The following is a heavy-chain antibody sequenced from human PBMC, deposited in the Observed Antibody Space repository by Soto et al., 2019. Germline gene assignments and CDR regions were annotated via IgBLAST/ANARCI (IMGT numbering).Heavy chain of an antibody. Sequence: GGSLRLSCAASGFTFSSYAMHWVRQAPGKGLEWVAVISYDGSNKYYADSVKGRFTISRDNSKNTLYLQMNSLRAEDTAVYYCARASYSSSSGAPYCSGGSCYRDYWGQGTLVTVSS. CDR2: ISYDGSNK. J-gene: IGHJ4*02. CDR3: ARASYSSSSGAPYCSGGSCYRDY. V-gene: IGHV3-30-3*01. D-gene: IGHD2-15*01. CDR1: GFTFSSYA.